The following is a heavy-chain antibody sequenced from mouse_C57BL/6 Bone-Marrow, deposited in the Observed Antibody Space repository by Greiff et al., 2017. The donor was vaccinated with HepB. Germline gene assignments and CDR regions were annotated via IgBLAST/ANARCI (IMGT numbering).Heavy chain of an antibody. D-gene: IGHD1-2*01. CDR2: FYPGSGSI. CDR1: GYTFTEYT. Sequence: QVQLKESGAELVKPGASVKLSCKASGYTFTEYTIHWVKQRSGQGLEWIGWFYPGSGSIKYNEKFKDKATLTADKSSSTVYMELSRLTSEDSAVYFCARHCSFDLSSLYYFDYWGQGTTLTVSS. J-gene: IGHJ2*01. V-gene: IGHV1-62-2*01. CDR3: ARHCSFDLSSLYYFDY.